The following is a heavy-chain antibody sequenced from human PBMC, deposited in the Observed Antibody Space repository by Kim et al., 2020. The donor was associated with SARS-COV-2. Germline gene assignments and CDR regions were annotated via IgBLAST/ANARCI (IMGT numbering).Heavy chain of an antibody. Sequence: GGSLRLSCSASGFTFSSYAMHWVRQAPGKGLEYVSAISSNGGSTYYADSVKGRFTISRDNSKNTLYLQMSSLRAEDTAVYYCVKAQTGWELLGDAFDIWGQGTMVTVSS. CDR3: VKAQTGWELLGDAFDI. J-gene: IGHJ3*02. D-gene: IGHD1-26*01. CDR2: ISSNGGST. V-gene: IGHV3-64D*09. CDR1: GFTFSSYA.